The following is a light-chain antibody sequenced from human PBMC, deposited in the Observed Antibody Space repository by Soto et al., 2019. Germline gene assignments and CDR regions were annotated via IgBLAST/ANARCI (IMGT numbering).Light chain of an antibody. V-gene: IGKV3-20*01. CDR3: QQYGSSPIT. CDR1: QSVASSL. J-gene: IGKJ5*01. CDR2: GAS. Sequence: EVVLTQSPGTLSLSPGERATLSCRASQSVASSLLAWYQQKPGQAPRLLIYGASSRATGSPDRFSGSGSGTDFTLTISRLDPEDFAVYYCQQYGSSPITFCQGTRLEIK.